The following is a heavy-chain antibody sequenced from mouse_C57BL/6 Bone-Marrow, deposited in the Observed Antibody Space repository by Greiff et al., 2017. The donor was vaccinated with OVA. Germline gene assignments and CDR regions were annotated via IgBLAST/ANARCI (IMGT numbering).Heavy chain of an antibody. CDR3: ARQEITTVEGSWFAY. CDR2: ISSGGSYT. CDR1: GFTFSSYG. J-gene: IGHJ3*01. V-gene: IGHV5-6*01. D-gene: IGHD1-1*01. Sequence: EVHLVESGGDLVKPGGSLKLSCAASGFTFSSYGMSWVRQTPDKRLEWVATISSGGSYTYYPDSVKGRFTISRDNAKNTLYLQMSSLKSEDTAVYYCARQEITTVEGSWFAYWGQGTLVTVSA.